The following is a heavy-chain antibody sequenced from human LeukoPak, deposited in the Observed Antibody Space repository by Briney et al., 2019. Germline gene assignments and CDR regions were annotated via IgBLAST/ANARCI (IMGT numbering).Heavy chain of an antibody. Sequence: ASVKVSCKASGYSFSGFYTHWVRQAPGQGLEWMGWIIPNTGGTNYAQKFQGRVTMTRDTTISTAYMELSSLRSDDTAVYYCAREWLIVVTGTGHLDYRGQGTLVTVSS. D-gene: IGHD6-19*01. CDR3: AREWLIVVTGTGHLDY. V-gene: IGHV1-2*02. J-gene: IGHJ4*02. CDR2: IIPNTGGT. CDR1: GYSFSGFY.